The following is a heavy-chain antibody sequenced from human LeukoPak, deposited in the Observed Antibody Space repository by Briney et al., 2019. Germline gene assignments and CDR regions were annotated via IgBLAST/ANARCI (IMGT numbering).Heavy chain of an antibody. V-gene: IGHV3-13*01. CDR1: GFTLRSYD. J-gene: IGHJ3*02. D-gene: IGHD3-16*01. Sequence: GGSLRLSCAASGFTLRSYDMHWVRQVTGKGLEWVSSIDTAGDTYFPGSVQGRFTISRENAKNSFYLQMNSLRAGDTAVYYCSRRGAGYDDAFGIWGQGTMVTVPS. CDR3: SRRGAGYDDAFGI. CDR2: IDTAGDT.